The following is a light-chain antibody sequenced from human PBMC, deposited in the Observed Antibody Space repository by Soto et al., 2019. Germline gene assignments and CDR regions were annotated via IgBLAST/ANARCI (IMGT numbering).Light chain of an antibody. CDR1: SSNIGNNN. CDR2: INI. Sequence: QSVLTQPPSASGTPGQRVTISCSGTSSNIGNNNVYCYHQLPGRTPKLLILINIQRPSGVPARFSGSKSGTSASLAISGLRSEDEADYYCAAWDDSLSGAVFGGGTQLTVL. J-gene: IGLJ7*01. V-gene: IGLV1-47*01. CDR3: AAWDDSLSGAV.